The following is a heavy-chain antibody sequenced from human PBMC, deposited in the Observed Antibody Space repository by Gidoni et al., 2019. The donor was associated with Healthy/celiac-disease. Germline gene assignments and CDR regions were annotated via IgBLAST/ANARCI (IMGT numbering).Heavy chain of an antibody. D-gene: IGHD3-9*01. J-gene: IGHJ4*02. CDR1: GSTFTSYY. V-gene: IGHV1-46*03. CDR2: INPSGGRT. Sequence: QVQLVQSGAEVKKPGASVKVSCKASGSTFTSYYMHWVRQAPGQGLEWMGIINPSGGRTSYAQKFQGRVTSTRETSTSTVYMELSSLRSEDTAVYYWARADILTGYYRGGYFDYWGQGTLVTVSS. CDR3: ARADILTGYYRGGYFDY.